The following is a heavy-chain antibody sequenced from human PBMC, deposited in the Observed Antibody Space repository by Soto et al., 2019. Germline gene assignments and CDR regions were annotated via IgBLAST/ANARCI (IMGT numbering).Heavy chain of an antibody. V-gene: IGHV4-30-2*06. J-gene: IGHJ4*02. Sequence: SETLSLTCTVSGASISYGGFSWSWIRQSPGKGLEWIGYISHLESTYFHPSFKSRLTMSIDRTRNQFSLKLSSVTAADMSVYYCARGGGYDSFDYWGQGGLVTVSS. CDR2: ISHLEST. CDR1: GASISYGGFS. CDR3: ARGGGYDSFDY. D-gene: IGHD5-12*01.